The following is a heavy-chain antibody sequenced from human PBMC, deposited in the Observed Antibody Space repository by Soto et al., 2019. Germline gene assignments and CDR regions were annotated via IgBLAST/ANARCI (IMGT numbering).Heavy chain of an antibody. CDR1: GGSISSNY. J-gene: IGHJ4*02. CDR3: ARYRREAVAGYTLDN. D-gene: IGHD6-13*01. CDR2: VYNSGST. V-gene: IGHV4-59*01. Sequence: ASETLSLTCTVSGGSISSNYWTWIRQPPGKGLEWIGYVYNSGSTNYNPSLRSRVTISEDTSKSQFSLKVNSMTAADTAVYYCARYRREAVAGYTLDNWGQGILVTVSS.